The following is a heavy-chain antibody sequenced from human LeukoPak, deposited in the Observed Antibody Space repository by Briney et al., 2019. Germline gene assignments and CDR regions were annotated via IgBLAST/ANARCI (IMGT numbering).Heavy chain of an antibody. V-gene: IGHV4-61*01. Sequence: SETLSLTCTVSGGSVSSNIYYWNWIRQPPGKGLEWIGYIYYSGSTNYNPSLKSRVTISVDTSKNQFSLKLTSLTTADTAVYYCAREDSSGYLGYWGQGTLVTVSS. D-gene: IGHD3-22*01. CDR2: IYYSGST. CDR1: GGSVSSNIYY. CDR3: AREDSSGYLGY. J-gene: IGHJ4*02.